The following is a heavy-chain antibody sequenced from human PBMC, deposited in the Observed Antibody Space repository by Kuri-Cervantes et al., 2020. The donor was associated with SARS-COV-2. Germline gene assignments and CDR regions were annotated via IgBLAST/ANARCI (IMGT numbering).Heavy chain of an antibody. D-gene: IGHD3-22*01. CDR2: ISSSSSTI. CDR1: GFTFSSYS. Sequence: GESLKISCAASGFTFSSYSMNWVRQAPGKGLEWVSYISSSSSTIYYADSVKGRFTISRDNAKNSLYLQMNSLRAEDTAVYYCASDSVRYYYVSSGYYPPRDYYYYGMDVWGQGTTVTVSS. V-gene: IGHV3-48*01. J-gene: IGHJ6*02. CDR3: ASDSVRYYYVSSGYYPPRDYYYYGMDV.